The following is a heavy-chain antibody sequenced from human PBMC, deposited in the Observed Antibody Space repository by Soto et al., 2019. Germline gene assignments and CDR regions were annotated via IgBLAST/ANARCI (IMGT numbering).Heavy chain of an antibody. Sequence: NFQDRVTITRDTSATTAYMELSSLRSEDTAVYYCARAGGDSSNWYGYWGQGTLVTVSS. CDR3: ARAGGDSSNWYGY. V-gene: IGHV1-3*01. J-gene: IGHJ5*01. D-gene: IGHD6-13*01.